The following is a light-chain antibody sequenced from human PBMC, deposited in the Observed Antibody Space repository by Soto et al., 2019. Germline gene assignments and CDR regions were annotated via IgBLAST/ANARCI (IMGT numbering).Light chain of an antibody. J-gene: IGKJ1*01. CDR1: QSISSY. Sequence: DIQMTQSPSSLSASVGDRVTITCRASQSISSYLNWYQQKPGKAPKLLIYAASSLQSGVPSRFSGSGSGTDFTLTISSLQPEDFATYYCLQDINYPWTFGQGTKVEIK. CDR2: AAS. V-gene: IGKV1-39*01. CDR3: LQDINYPWT.